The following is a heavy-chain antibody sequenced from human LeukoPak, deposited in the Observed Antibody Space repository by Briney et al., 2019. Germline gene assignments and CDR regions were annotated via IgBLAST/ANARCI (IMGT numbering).Heavy chain of an antibody. D-gene: IGHD4-17*01. CDR3: ARVDYGDYSKDFDY. V-gene: IGHV3-7*01. Sequence: GGSLRLSCAASGFRFSDYWMSWVRQAPGKGLEWVANINQAGSEKYYVDSVKGRFIISRDNAKNSLYLQLNSLRAEDTAVYYCARVDYGDYSKDFDYWGQGTLVTVSS. CDR1: GFRFSDYW. CDR2: INQAGSEK. J-gene: IGHJ4*02.